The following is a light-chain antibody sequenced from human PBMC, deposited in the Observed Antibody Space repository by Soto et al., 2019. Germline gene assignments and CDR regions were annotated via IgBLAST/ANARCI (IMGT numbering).Light chain of an antibody. CDR2: AAS. CDR1: QGISSY. Sequence: DIQLTQSPSFLSASVGDRVTITCRASQGISSYLAWYQQKPGKAPKLLIYAASSLQSGVPSRFSGSVSGTDFTLTISSLQPEDFATYYCQQSYSTPRTFGQGTKVDIK. V-gene: IGKV1-39*01. J-gene: IGKJ1*01. CDR3: QQSYSTPRT.